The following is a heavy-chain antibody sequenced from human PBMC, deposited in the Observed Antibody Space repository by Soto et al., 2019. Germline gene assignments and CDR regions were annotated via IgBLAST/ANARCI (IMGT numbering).Heavy chain of an antibody. CDR3: ARVERGITIFGVVIPPFDY. CDR1: GGTFSSYA. Sequence: SVKVSCKASGGTFSSYAISWVRQAPGQGLEWMGGIIPIFGTANYAQKFQGRVTITADESTSTAYMELSSLRSEDTAVYYCARVERGITIFGVVIPPFDYWGQGTLVTVSS. J-gene: IGHJ4*02. D-gene: IGHD3-3*01. CDR2: IIPIFGTA. V-gene: IGHV1-69*13.